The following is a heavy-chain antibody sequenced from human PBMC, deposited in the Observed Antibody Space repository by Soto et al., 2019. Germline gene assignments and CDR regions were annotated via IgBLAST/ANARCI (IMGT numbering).Heavy chain of an antibody. Sequence: PGGSLRLSCAASGFTFSDYYMTWIRQAPGKGLEWVSYISSSGNSIYYADSVRGRFTVSRDNAKNSLFLQMNSLRAEDTAVYYCARRAAAGRYFDHWGRGTLVTVSS. D-gene: IGHD6-13*01. CDR1: GFTFSDYY. V-gene: IGHV3-11*01. CDR2: ISSSGNSI. CDR3: ARRAAAGRYFDH. J-gene: IGHJ4*02.